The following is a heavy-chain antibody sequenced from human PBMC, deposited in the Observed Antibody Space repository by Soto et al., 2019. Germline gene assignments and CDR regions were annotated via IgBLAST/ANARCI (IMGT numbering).Heavy chain of an antibody. CDR1: GGSISSYY. Sequence: SETLSLTCTVSGGSISSYYWSWIRQPPGKGLEWIGYIYYSGSTNYNPSLKSRVTISVDTSKNQFSLKLSSVTAADTAVYYCARDRYSGYDIYFDYWGQGTLVTVSS. J-gene: IGHJ4*02. CDR3: ARDRYSGYDIYFDY. CDR2: IYYSGST. D-gene: IGHD5-12*01. V-gene: IGHV4-59*01.